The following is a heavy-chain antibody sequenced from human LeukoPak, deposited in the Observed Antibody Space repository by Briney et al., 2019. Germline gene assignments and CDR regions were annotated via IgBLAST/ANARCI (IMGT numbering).Heavy chain of an antibody. D-gene: IGHD3-3*01. CDR3: ARDTSLRVFGVAQDAFDI. V-gene: IGHV3-30*02. CDR1: GFTFSSHM. J-gene: IGHJ3*02. CDR2: IRYDGSNK. Sequence: GGSLRLSCAASGFTFSSHMMHWVRQAPGKGLEWVAFIRYDGSNKYYADSVKGRFTISRDNSKNTLYLQMNSLRAEDTAVYYCARDTSLRVFGVAQDAFDIWGQGTMVTVPS.